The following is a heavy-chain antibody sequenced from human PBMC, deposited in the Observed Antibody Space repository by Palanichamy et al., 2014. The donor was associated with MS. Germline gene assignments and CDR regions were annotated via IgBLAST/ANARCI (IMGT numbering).Heavy chain of an antibody. J-gene: IGHJ3*02. CDR3: TRDMSTSATTERFDI. D-gene: IGHD1-1*01. Sequence: EVQLVESGGGLGPAGGSLRLSCAATGFSFNSYWMTWVRQAPGKGLEWVANIKPDGTDKRYLDSVKGRIIVSRDNAKNSLYLQINSLRAEDTAVYYCTRDMSTSATTERFDIWGQGTMVTVSS. CDR2: IKPDGTDK. V-gene: IGHV3-7*04. CDR1: GFSFNSYW.